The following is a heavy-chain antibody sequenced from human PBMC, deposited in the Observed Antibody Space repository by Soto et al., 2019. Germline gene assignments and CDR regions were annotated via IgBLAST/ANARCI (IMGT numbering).Heavy chain of an antibody. CDR3: ARAAGVVSSYYYYYGMDV. V-gene: IGHV4-59*01. Sequence: SETLSLTCTVSGGSISSYYWSWIRQPPGKGLEWIGYIYYSGSTNYNPSLKSRVTISVDTSKNQFSLKLSSVTAADTAVYYCARAAGVVSSYYYYYGMDVWGQGTTVTVSS. J-gene: IGHJ6*02. CDR1: GGSISSYY. D-gene: IGHD3-3*01. CDR2: IYYSGST.